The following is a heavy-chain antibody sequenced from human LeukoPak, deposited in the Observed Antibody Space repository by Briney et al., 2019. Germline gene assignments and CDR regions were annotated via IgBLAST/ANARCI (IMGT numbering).Heavy chain of an antibody. D-gene: IGHD2-15*01. Sequence: AASVKVSCKASGGTFSSYDISWVRQAPGQGLEWMGGIIPIFGTANYAQKFQGRVTITADESTSTAYMELSSLRSEDTAVYYCASSHDSTPRYWGQGTLVTVSS. CDR3: ASSHDSTPRY. CDR2: IIPIFGTA. J-gene: IGHJ4*02. CDR1: GGTFSSYD. V-gene: IGHV1-69*13.